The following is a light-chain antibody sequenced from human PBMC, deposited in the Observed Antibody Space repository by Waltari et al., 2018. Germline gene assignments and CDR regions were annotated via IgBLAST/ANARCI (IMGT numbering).Light chain of an antibody. J-gene: IGLJ3*02. CDR3: CSYAGSYTWV. CDR1: THDLGSYNY. CDR2: DVT. Sequence: SALTQPRSVSGSPGQSVTISCTGTTHDLGSYNYVSWYQQPPGKAPKLIILDVTKRPSGVPDRLSGSKSGNTASLTISGLRAEDEAEYYCCSYAGSYTWVFGGGTKLTVV. V-gene: IGLV2-11*01.